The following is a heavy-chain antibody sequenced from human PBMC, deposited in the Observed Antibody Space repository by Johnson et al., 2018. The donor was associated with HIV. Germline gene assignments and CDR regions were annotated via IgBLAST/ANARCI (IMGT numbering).Heavy chain of an antibody. CDR2: ISSNGGST. CDR3: ARKGLVWFGWAFDI. Sequence: VQLVESGGGVVQPGRSLRLSCAASGFSFSNYAMDWVRQAPGKGLEYVSAISSNGGSTYYANSVTGRFTISRDNSKKTLFLQMNSLRVEDTAVYYCARKGLVWFGWAFDIWGQGTMVTVSS. J-gene: IGHJ3*02. V-gene: IGHV3-64*01. D-gene: IGHD3-10*01. CDR1: GFSFSNYA.